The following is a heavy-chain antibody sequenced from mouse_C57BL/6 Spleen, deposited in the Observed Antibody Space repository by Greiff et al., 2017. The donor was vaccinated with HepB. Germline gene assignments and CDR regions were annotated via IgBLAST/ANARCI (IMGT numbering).Heavy chain of an antibody. CDR2: IYPGDGDT. CDR1: GYAFSSSW. D-gene: IGHD3-2*02. V-gene: IGHV1-82*01. Sequence: QVHVKQSGPELVKPGASVKISCKASGYAFSSSWMNWVKQRPGKGLEWIGRIYPGDGDTNYNGKFKGKATLTADKSSSTAYMQLSSLTSEDSAVYFCANKDSSGPFAYWGQGTLVTVSA. CDR3: ANKDSSGPFAY. J-gene: IGHJ3*01.